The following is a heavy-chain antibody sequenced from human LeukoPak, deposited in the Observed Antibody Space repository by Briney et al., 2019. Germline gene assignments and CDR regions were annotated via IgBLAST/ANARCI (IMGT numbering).Heavy chain of an antibody. V-gene: IGHV3-15*01. CDR3: TTVTAYDYVWGSYRLLFDH. Sequence: PGGSLRPSCAASGFTFNHAWMSWVRQAPGKGLEWVGRINSKTDGGTTDYAAPVKGRFTISRDDSKNTLYLQMNSLKTEDTALYYCTTVTAYDYVWGSYRLLFDHWGQGTLVTVSS. D-gene: IGHD3-16*02. CDR1: GFTFNHAW. J-gene: IGHJ4*02. CDR2: INSKTDGGTT.